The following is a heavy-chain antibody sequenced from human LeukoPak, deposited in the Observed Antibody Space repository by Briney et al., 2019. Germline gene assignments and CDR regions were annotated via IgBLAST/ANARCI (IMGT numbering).Heavy chain of an antibody. V-gene: IGHV5-51*03. CDR2: ISPSRYES. CDR3: SGRKYFSTWLDP. J-gene: IGHJ5*02. Sequence: GESLKISCKGSGLDLNDYWIGWVRQMPGKGLEWMGIISPSRYESPYTLPFQGQVTISVDKSTSAAYLQWRSLKTSDTAIYYCSGRKYFSTWLDPWGQGTLVTVSS. CDR1: GLDLNDYW. D-gene: IGHD2/OR15-2a*01.